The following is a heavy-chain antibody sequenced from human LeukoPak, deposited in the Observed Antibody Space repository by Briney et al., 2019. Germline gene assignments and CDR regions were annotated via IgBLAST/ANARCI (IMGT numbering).Heavy chain of an antibody. CDR3: VSNTINNWFDP. V-gene: IGHV1-18*01. CDR2: ISAYNGNT. Sequence: GASVKVSCKASGYTFTSYGISWVRQAPGQGLEWMGWISAYNGNTNYAQKLQGRVTMTTDTSTSTAYMELRSLRSDDTAVYYCVSNTINNWFDPWGQGTLVTVSS. D-gene: IGHD3-10*01. CDR1: GYTFTSYG. J-gene: IGHJ5*02.